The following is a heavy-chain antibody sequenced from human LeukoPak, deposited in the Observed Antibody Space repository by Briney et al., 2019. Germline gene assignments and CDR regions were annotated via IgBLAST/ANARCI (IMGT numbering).Heavy chain of an antibody. CDR1: GFTFSSYA. CDR2: ISYDGSNK. Sequence: GGSLRLSCAASGFTFSSYAMHWIRQAPGKGLEWVAVISYDGSNKYYADSVKGRFTISRDNGKNSLYLQMNSLRAEDTAVYYCARDSGWWRFDFWGQGTPVTVSS. J-gene: IGHJ4*02. V-gene: IGHV3-30-3*01. CDR3: ARDSGWWRFDF. D-gene: IGHD6-13*01.